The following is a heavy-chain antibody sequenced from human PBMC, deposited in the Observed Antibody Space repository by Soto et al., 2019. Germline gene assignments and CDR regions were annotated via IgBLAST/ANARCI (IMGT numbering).Heavy chain of an antibody. J-gene: IGHJ4*02. CDR2: IYYSGST. CDR3: ARAGVYYYDSSGYYSHDYYFDY. V-gene: IGHV4-59*01. Sequence: SDTLSLTCTVSGVSISSYYWIWIRQPPGKGLEWIGYIYYSGSTNYNPSLKSRVTISVDTSKNQFSLKLSSVTAADTAVYYCARAGVYYYDSSGYYSHDYYFDYWGQGTLVTVS. CDR1: GVSISSYY. D-gene: IGHD3-22*01.